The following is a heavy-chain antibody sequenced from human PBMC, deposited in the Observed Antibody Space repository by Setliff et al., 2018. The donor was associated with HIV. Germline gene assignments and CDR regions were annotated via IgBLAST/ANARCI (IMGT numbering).Heavy chain of an antibody. Sequence: PSETLSLTCAVYGGSFSGYYWSWIRQPPGKGLEWIGEINHSGSTNYNPSLKSRVTISIDTSKNQFSLKLSSVTAADTAVYFGARGRGSSSSWPIDYWGQGTLVTVSS. V-gene: IGHV4-34*09. D-gene: IGHD6-13*01. CDR1: GGSFSGYY. CDR3: ARGRGSSSSWPIDY. CDR2: INHSGST. J-gene: IGHJ4*02.